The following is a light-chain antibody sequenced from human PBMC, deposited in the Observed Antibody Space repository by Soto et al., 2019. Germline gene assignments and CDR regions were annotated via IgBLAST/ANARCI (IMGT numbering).Light chain of an antibody. CDR1: QTISNW. J-gene: IGKJ5*01. V-gene: IGKV1-5*03. Sequence: DIQMTQSPSTLSAAVGDRVTITCRASQTISNWLAWYQQKPGKAPKLLIYEASSLESGVPPRFSGSGSGTEFTLTISSLQPDDFATYYCQQYNSYPITFGQGTRLEIK. CDR2: EAS. CDR3: QQYNSYPIT.